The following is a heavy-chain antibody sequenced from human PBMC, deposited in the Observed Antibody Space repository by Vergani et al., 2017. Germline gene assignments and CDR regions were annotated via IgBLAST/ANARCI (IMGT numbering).Heavy chain of an antibody. V-gene: IGHV3-23*04. D-gene: IGHD5-12*01. Sequence: EVQLVESGGGLVKPGGSLRLSCAASGFTFSSYAMSWVRQAPGKGLEWVSAISGSGGSTYYADSVKGRFTISRDNSKNTLYLQMNSLRAEDTAVYYCAKGEYSGYDYRIYFDYWGQGTLVTVSS. J-gene: IGHJ4*02. CDR1: GFTFSSYA. CDR2: ISGSGGST. CDR3: AKGEYSGYDYRIYFDY.